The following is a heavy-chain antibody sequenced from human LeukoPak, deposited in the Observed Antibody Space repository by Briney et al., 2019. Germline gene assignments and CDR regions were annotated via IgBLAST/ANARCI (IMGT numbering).Heavy chain of an antibody. D-gene: IGHD5-18*01. CDR1: GYTLTELS. J-gene: IGHJ4*02. CDR3: ACSGGYSYGYFDY. V-gene: IGHV1-24*01. CDR2: FDPEDGET. Sequence: VASVKVSCKVSGYTLTELSMHWVRQAPGKGLEWMGGFDPEDGETTYAQKFQGRVTMTEDTSTDTAYMELSSLRSEDTAVYYCACSGGYSYGYFDYWGQGTLVTVSS.